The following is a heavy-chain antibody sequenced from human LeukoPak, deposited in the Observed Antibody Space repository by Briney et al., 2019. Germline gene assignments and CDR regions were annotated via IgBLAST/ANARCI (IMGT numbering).Heavy chain of an antibody. CDR3: ARDPRWLKWFDY. V-gene: IGHV3-30*09. D-gene: IGHD5-24*01. J-gene: IGHJ4*02. Sequence: GGSLRLSGAASGFTFSSHTMHWVRQAPGKGLEWVAIISFDGSNKLYADSVKGRFAISRDNSKNTLYLQMNSLRPEDTAVYYCARDPRWLKWFDYWGQGTLVTVSS. CDR1: GFTFSSHT. CDR2: ISFDGSNK.